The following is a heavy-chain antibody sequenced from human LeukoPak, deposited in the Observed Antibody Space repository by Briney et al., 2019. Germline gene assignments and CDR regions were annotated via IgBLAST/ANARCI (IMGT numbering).Heavy chain of an antibody. CDR3: TTDKVYGGSY. Sequence: GGSLRLSCAASGFTFSDYYMSWVRQAPGKGLEWVGRIKSKTDGGTTDYAAPVKGRFTISTDDSENTLYLQMNSLKTGDTAVYYCTTDKVYGGSYWGQGTLVTVSS. V-gene: IGHV3-15*01. CDR1: GFTFSDYY. CDR2: IKSKTDGGTT. J-gene: IGHJ4*02. D-gene: IGHD1-26*01.